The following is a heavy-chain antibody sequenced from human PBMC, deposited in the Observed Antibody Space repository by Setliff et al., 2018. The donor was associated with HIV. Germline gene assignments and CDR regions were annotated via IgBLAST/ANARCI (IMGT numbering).Heavy chain of an antibody. V-gene: IGHV4-34*01. D-gene: IGHD3-22*01. J-gene: IGHJ4*02. CDR1: GGSFSGYY. Sequence: SETLSLTCAVYGGSFSGYYWSWIRQPPGKGLEWIGYIYHSGSTNYNPSLKSRVTISVDTSKNQFSLKLSSVTAADTAVYYCARGLSFYDPGGFDYWGQGTLVTVSS. CDR3: ARGLSFYDPGGFDY. CDR2: IYHSGST.